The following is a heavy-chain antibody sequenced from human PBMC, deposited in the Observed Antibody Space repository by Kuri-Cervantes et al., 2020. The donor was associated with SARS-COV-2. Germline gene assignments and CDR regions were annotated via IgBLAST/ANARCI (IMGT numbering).Heavy chain of an antibody. CDR2: INPSGGST. CDR3: AGDISDYDQAFDT. CDR1: GYTFTSYY. V-gene: IGHV1-46*01. J-gene: IGHJ3*02. D-gene: IGHD3-16*01. Sequence: ASVKVSCKASGYTFTSYYMHWVRQAPGQGLEWMGIINPSGGSTSYAQEFQGRVTMTRDTSTSTVYMELSSLRSEDTAVYYCAGDISDYDQAFDTWGQGTMVTVSS.